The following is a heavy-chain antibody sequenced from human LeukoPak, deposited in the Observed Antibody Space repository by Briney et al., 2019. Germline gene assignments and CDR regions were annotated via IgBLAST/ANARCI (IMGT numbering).Heavy chain of an antibody. D-gene: IGHD5-18*01. CDR1: GFTFSNYA. V-gene: IGHV3-23*01. CDR3: AKGQVTALYYYYYMDV. J-gene: IGHJ6*03. CDR2: ISGSGDTT. Sequence: GGSLRLSCAASGFTFSNYAMSWVRQAPGKGLEWVSTISGSGDTTCYADSVKGRFTISRDNSKNTLYLQMNSLRAEGTAVYYCAKGQVTALYYYYYMDVWGKGTTVTVSS.